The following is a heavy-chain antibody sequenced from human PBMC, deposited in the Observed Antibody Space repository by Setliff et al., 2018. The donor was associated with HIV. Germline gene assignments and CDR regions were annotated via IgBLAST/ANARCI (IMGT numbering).Heavy chain of an antibody. J-gene: IGHJ4*02. V-gene: IGHV3-48*04. D-gene: IGHD1-1*01. Sequence: GGSLRLSCAASGFTFSSYSMIWVRQAPGKGLEWLSYIHSSGTVMNYADSIKGRFSVSRDNIENSLYLQMNSLRAEDTGVYYCARVKRGTPPSYWGQGTLVTVSS. CDR2: IHSSGTVM. CDR1: GFTFSSYS. CDR3: ARVKRGTPPSY.